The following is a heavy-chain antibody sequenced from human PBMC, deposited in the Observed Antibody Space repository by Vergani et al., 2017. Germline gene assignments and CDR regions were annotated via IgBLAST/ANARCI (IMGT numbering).Heavy chain of an antibody. CDR2: IRYDGSNK. D-gene: IGHD5-18*01. CDR3: RGLGYRPNGMDV. V-gene: IGHV3-30*02. J-gene: IGHJ6*02. CDR1: GFTFSACP. Sequence: VQLLQSGGGVIQPGGSVRLSCAASGFTFSACPMTWVRQAPGKGLEWVAFIRYDGSNKYYADSVKGRFTISRDNSKNTLYLQMNSLRAEDTAVYYCRGLGYRPNGMDVWGQGTLVTVSS.